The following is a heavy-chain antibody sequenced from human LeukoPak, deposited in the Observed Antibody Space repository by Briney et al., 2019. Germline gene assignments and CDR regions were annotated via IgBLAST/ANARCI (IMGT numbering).Heavy chain of an antibody. Sequence: GSSVKVSCKASGGTFSSYAISWVRQAPGRGLEWMGGIIPIFGTANYAQKFQGRVTITADESTSTAYMELSSLRSEDTAVYYCARESGSYYYFDYWGQGTLVTVSS. J-gene: IGHJ4*02. CDR2: IIPIFGTA. V-gene: IGHV1-69*01. D-gene: IGHD1-26*01. CDR3: ARESGSYYYFDY. CDR1: GGTFSSYA.